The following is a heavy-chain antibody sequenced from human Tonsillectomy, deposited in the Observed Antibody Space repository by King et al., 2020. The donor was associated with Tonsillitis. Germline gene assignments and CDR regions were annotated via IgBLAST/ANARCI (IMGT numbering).Heavy chain of an antibody. CDR1: GFTFSSYA. CDR3: ASLPGYCSGGSCLSHFDY. Sequence: VQLLESGGGLVQPGGSLRLSCAASGFTFSSYAMSWVRQAPGKGLEWVSAISGSGGSTYYADSVKGRFTISRDNSKNTLYLQMNSLRAEDTAVYYCASLPGYCSGGSCLSHFDYWGQGTLVTVSS. V-gene: IGHV3-23*01. D-gene: IGHD2-15*01. J-gene: IGHJ4*02. CDR2: ISGSGGST.